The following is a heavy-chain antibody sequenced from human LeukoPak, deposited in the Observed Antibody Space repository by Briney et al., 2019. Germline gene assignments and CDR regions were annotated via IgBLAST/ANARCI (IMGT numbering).Heavy chain of an antibody. D-gene: IGHD6-19*01. Sequence: GGSLRLSCAVSGLTFSDYYMSWTRQAPGKGPELVSYISPSGSSIFYVDSVKGRFTISRDNAKNSLYLQMNSLRAEDTAVYYCARDPGDSSGWSDAFDIWGQGTMVTVPS. V-gene: IGHV3-11*01. CDR1: GLTFSDYY. J-gene: IGHJ3*02. CDR3: ARDPGDSSGWSDAFDI. CDR2: ISPSGSSI.